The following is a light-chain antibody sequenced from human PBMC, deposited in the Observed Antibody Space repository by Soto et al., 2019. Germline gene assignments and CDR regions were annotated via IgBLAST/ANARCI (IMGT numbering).Light chain of an antibody. CDR1: QTITRW. CDR2: DAS. J-gene: IGKJ1*01. CDR3: QHYNSHSPT. Sequence: DIQMTQSPSTLSASIGDRVTITCRASQTITRWMAWYKQKPGKAPKILIYDASTLESGVPSRFRGSRSGTDFTLTISSLQPDDFATFYCQHYNSHSPTFGQGTKVDIK. V-gene: IGKV1-5*01.